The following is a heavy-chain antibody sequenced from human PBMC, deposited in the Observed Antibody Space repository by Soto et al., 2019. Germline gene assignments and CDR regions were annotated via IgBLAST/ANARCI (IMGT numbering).Heavy chain of an antibody. CDR2: IYTSGST. CDR3: SRAARGVGRFDP. J-gene: IGHJ5*02. Sequence: KTSETLSLTCTVSGGSISSYYWSWIRQPAGKGLEWIGRIYTSGSTNYTPSLKSRVTMSVDTSKNQFPLKLSSVTAADTAVYYCSRAARGVGRFDPWGQGTLVTVSS. V-gene: IGHV4-4*07. CDR1: GGSISSYY. D-gene: IGHD6-6*01.